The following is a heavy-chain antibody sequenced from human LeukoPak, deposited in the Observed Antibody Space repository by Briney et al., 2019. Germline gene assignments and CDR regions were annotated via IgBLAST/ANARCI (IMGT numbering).Heavy chain of an antibody. D-gene: IGHD6-13*01. V-gene: IGHV3-23*01. J-gene: IGHJ4*02. Sequence: GGSLRLSCAASGFTFSSYAMSWVRQAPGKGLEWVSAISGSGGSTYYADSVKGRFTISRDNSKNTLYLQMNSLRAEDTAVYYCAGGGTRYSSSWYLFDYWGQGTLVTVSS. CDR3: AGGGTRYSSSWYLFDY. CDR2: ISGSGGST. CDR1: GFTFSSYA.